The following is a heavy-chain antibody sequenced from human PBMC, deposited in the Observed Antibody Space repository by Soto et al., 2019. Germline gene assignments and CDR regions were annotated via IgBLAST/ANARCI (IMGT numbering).Heavy chain of an antibody. CDR2: INTGIGYT. D-gene: IGHD3-10*01. CDR3: ARVRHLTMVRGVPAEGWFDP. J-gene: IGHJ5*02. V-gene: IGHV1-3*04. CDR1: GYSFANYA. Sequence: GGPVKVSCKASGYSFANYAIHWGRQAPRQSPEWMGWINTGIGYTLYSKKFQGRVTITSDTSASTAYMELSSLRSEDTAVYYCARVRHLTMVRGVPAEGWFDPWGQGTLVTVSS.